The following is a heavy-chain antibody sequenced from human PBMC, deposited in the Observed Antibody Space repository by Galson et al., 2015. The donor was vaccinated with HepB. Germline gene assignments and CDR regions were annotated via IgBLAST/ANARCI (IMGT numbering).Heavy chain of an antibody. V-gene: IGHV3-21*01. CDR1: GFTFSSYS. D-gene: IGHD6-19*01. CDR2: ISSSSYI. J-gene: IGHJ4*02. CDR3: ARAISSSGWYPSPFDY. Sequence: SLRLSCAASGFTFSSYSMNWVRQAPGKGLEWVSSISSSSYIYYADSVKGRFTISRDNAKNSLYLQMNSLRAEDTAVYYCARAISSSGWYPSPFDYWGQGTLVTVSS.